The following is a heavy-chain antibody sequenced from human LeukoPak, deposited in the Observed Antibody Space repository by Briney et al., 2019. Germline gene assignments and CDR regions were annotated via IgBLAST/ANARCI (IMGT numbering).Heavy chain of an antibody. CDR2: ISSSGSTI. CDR3: ARDNLYYDSSGYYYVSFDY. V-gene: IGHV3-48*03. J-gene: IGHJ4*02. Sequence: PGGSLRLSCAASGFTFSSYEMNWVRQAPGKGLEWVSYISSSGSTIYYADSVKGRFTISRDNAKNSLYLQMNSLRAEDTAVYYCARDNLYYDSSGYYYVSFDYWGQGTLVTVSS. D-gene: IGHD3-22*01. CDR1: GFTFSSYE.